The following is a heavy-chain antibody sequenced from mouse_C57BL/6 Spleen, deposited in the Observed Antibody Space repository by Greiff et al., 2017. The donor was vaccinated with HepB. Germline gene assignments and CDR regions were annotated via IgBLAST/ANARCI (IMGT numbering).Heavy chain of an antibody. Sequence: QVQLKESGAELVKPGASVKISCKASGYAFSSYWMNWVKQRPGKGLEWIGQIYPGDGDTNYNGKFKGKATLTADKSSSTAYMQLSSLTSEDSAVYFCARHWDYAMDYWGQGTSVTVSS. CDR1: GYAFSSYW. CDR2: IYPGDGDT. D-gene: IGHD4-1*01. V-gene: IGHV1-80*01. CDR3: ARHWDYAMDY. J-gene: IGHJ4*01.